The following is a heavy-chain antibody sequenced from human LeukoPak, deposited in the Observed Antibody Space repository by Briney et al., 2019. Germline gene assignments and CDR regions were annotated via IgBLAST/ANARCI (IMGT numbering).Heavy chain of an antibody. J-gene: IGHJ4*02. Sequence: ASVKVSCKASGYTFINYYMHWVRQAPGQGLEWMGIINLSGGSTSYAPRFQGRVTMTRDTSTSTVYMELSSLKFEDTAVYYCARGSRYDIAYWGQGTLVTVSS. D-gene: IGHD3-22*01. CDR3: ARGSRYDIAY. CDR2: INLSGGST. V-gene: IGHV1-46*01. CDR1: GYTFINYY.